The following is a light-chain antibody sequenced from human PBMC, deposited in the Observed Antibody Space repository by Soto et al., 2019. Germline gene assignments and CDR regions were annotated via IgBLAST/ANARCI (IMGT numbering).Light chain of an antibody. V-gene: IGLV1-40*01. J-gene: IGLJ1*01. Sequence: QSVLTQPPSVSGAPGQMVTISCTGSSSNIGAGYDVHWYQQLPGTAPKLLIYGNSNRPSGVPDRFSGSKSGTSASLAITGLQAEDEADYYCQSYDSSLSAHNYVFGTGTKVTVL. CDR3: QSYDSSLSAHNYV. CDR1: SSNIGAGYD. CDR2: GNS.